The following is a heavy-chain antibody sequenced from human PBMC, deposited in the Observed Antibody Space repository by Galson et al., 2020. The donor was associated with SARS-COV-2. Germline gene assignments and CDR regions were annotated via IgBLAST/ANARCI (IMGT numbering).Heavy chain of an antibody. V-gene: IGHV1-2*02. J-gene: IGHJ6*02. Sequence: ASVKVSCKTSGYTFTGYYVHWVRQAHGQGLEWVGWINSQTGVTDYAQKFQGRATVTSDRSISTGYMELNSLKSDDTAVYYCAIQPRIVAVGYHYYYGLKFWGQGTTVTVSS. CDR3: AIQPRIVAVGYHYYYGLKF. D-gene: IGHD6-13*01. CDR1: GYTFTGYY. CDR2: INSQTGVT.